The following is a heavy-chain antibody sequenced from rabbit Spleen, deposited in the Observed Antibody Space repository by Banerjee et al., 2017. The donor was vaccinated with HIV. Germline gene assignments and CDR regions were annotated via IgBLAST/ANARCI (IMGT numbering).Heavy chain of an antibody. D-gene: IGHD8-1*01. CDR2: IDAGSSGFT. Sequence: QEQLVESGGDLVKPGASLTLTCTASGVSFSSSSYLCWVRQAPGKGLEWIACIDAGSSGFTYFATWAKGRFTISKTSSTTVTLQMTRLTAADTATYFCARDTASSFSSYGMALWGQGTLVTVS. CDR1: GVSFSSSSY. J-gene: IGHJ6*01. V-gene: IGHV1S45*01. CDR3: ARDTASSFSSYGMAL.